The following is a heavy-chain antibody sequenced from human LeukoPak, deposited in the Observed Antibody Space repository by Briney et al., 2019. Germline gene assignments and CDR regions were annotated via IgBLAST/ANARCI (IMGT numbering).Heavy chain of an antibody. V-gene: IGHV4-59*12. J-gene: IGHJ5*02. CDR3: ARDENGYVWGSFRA. CDR2: IYYSGST. D-gene: IGHD3-16*02. CDR1: GGSISSYY. Sequence: SETLSLTCTVSGGSISSYYWSWIRQPPGKGLEWIGNIYYSGSTYYNPSLESRVTMSLDTSKNQFSLRLSSVTAADTAVYYCARDENGYVWGSFRAWGQGTLVTVSS.